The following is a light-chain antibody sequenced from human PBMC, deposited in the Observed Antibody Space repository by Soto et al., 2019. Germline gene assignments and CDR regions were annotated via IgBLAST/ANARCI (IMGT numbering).Light chain of an antibody. J-gene: IGKJ1*01. V-gene: IGKV1-5*03. CDR2: KAS. CDR1: QSISWW. CDR3: QQYNSPWT. Sequence: DIQMTQSPSTLSASVGDRVTITCRASQSISWWLAWYQQKPGKAPKLLIYKASSLESGVPSRFSGSGSGTEFTLTISSLQPDDFATYYCQQYNSPWTFGQGTKVEIK.